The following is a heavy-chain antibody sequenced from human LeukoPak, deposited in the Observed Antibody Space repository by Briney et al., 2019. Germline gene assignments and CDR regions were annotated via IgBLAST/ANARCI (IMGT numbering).Heavy chain of an antibody. V-gene: IGHV5-51*01. D-gene: IGHD2-8*01. CDR3: ARQKGYCTNGVCGYMDV. J-gene: IGHJ6*03. CDR1: GYSFTNYW. CDR2: IDPGDSDT. Sequence: GESLKSSCQVSGYSFTNYWIGWVRQMPGKGLEWMGSIDPGDSDTRYSPSFQGQVTISADKSISTAYLQWSSLKASDTAMYYCARQKGYCTNGVCGYMDVWGKGTTVTVSS.